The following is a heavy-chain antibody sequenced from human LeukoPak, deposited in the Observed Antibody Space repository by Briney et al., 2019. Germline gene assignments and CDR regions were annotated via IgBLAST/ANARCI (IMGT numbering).Heavy chain of an antibody. J-gene: IGHJ6*02. CDR2: IFYSGST. CDR1: GGSISSYY. Sequence: SETLSLTCTVSGGSISSYYWSWIRQPPGKAPEWIGYIFYSGSTTYNPSLNSRVTISVDKSKNQFSLRLSSVTAADTAVYFCATTDKNRYYINVWGQGPRSSSP. CDR3: ATTDKNRYYINV. D-gene: IGHD2-21*01. V-gene: IGHV4-59*12.